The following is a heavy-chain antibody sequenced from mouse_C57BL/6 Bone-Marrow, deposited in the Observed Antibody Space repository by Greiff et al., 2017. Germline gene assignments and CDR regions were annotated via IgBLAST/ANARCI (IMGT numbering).Heavy chain of an antibody. CDR2: IHPNSGST. J-gene: IGHJ1*03. V-gene: IGHV1-64*01. D-gene: IGHD1-1*01. Sequence: QVQLQQPGAELVKPGASVKLSCKASGYTFTSYWMHWVKQRPGQGLEWIGMIHPNSGSTNYNEKFKSKATLTVDKSSRTAYMQLSSLTSEDSAVYYCAYYYGSGGVYWYFDVWGTGTTVTVSS. CDR3: AYYYGSGGVYWYFDV. CDR1: GYTFTSYW.